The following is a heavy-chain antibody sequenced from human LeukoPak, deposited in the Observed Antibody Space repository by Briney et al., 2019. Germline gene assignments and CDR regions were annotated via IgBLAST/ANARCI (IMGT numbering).Heavy chain of an antibody. Sequence: ASVKVSCKASGYTFTSYGISWVRQAPGRGLEWMGWISAYNGNTNYAQKLQGRVTMTTDTSTSTAYMELRSLRSDDTAVYYCARAVHYYGSGSYPFWGQGTLVTVSS. D-gene: IGHD3-10*01. CDR3: ARAVHYYGSGSYPF. J-gene: IGHJ4*02. CDR1: GYTFTSYG. CDR2: ISAYNGNT. V-gene: IGHV1-18*01.